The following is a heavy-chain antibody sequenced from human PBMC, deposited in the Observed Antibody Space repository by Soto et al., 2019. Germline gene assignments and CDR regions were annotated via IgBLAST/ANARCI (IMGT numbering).Heavy chain of an antibody. V-gene: IGHV3-21*01. CDR2: ISTTSTYI. J-gene: IGHJ4*02. CDR1: GFTFSSYS. D-gene: IGHD4-17*01. CDR3: ARKGSLYGDSVSNCADY. Sequence: EVQLVESGGGLVKPGGSLRLSCAASGFTFSSYSMNWVRQAPGKGLEWVSSISTTSTYIYYADSVKGRFTISRDNAKNSLYLQMNSLRAEDTAVYYCARKGSLYGDSVSNCADYWGQGTLVTVSS.